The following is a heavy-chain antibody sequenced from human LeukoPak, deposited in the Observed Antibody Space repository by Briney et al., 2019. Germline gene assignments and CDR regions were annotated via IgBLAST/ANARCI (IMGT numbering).Heavy chain of an antibody. Sequence: GGSLRLSCAGSGFTFSNYAMSWVRQAPGKGLEWVSAIPVSGDSTYYADSVRGRFTISRDNSKNTLYLQVNSLRAEDTAIYYCAKDPLGTTRLFDSWGQGTLVTVSS. CDR2: IPVSGDST. CDR3: AKDPLGTTRLFDS. V-gene: IGHV3-23*01. D-gene: IGHD1-26*01. CDR1: GFTFSNYA. J-gene: IGHJ4*02.